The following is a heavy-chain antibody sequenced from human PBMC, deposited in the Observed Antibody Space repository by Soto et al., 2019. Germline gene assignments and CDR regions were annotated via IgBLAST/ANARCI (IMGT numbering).Heavy chain of an antibody. CDR3: AKGGAIVAAGTRVYLYNAMDV. D-gene: IGHD1-26*01. J-gene: IGHJ6*02. V-gene: IGHV1-2*02. CDR1: GYTFTGYY. CDR2: INPNSGDT. Sequence: GASVKVSCKASGYTFTGYYVHWVRQAPGQGLEWMGWINPNSGDTYLAQRFQGRVTMNRDTSIGTAYMELRCLTSDDTAEYYCAKGGAIVAAGTRVYLYNAMDVWGQGTTVTVSS.